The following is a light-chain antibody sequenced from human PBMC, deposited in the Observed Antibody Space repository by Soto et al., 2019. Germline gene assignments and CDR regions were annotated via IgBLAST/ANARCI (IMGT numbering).Light chain of an antibody. V-gene: IGKV1-6*01. CDR3: LQAYNYPPT. CDR2: AAS. Sequence: IQMTQSRSSLSASVGDRVTITCRSIQDIGNDLGWYQQKPGKAPDLLIYAASSLQSGVPSRFSRIVSGTDFTLTISRLQPEECATYYGLQAYNYPPTVCPVTKVEIK. CDR1: QDIGND. J-gene: IGKJ1*01.